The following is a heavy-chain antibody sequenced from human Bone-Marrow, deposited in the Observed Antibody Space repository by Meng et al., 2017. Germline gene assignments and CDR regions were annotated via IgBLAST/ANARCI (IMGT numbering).Heavy chain of an antibody. J-gene: IGHJ4*02. V-gene: IGHV5-51*01. D-gene: IGHD3-22*01. CDR3: ARNWYDISSHTGLGYFDY. CDR1: GYNFARNW. Sequence: KVSCKGFGYNFARNWIGWVRQMPGKGPEWMGIIYPADSETRYSPSFQGQVTISVDKSITTAYLQWSSLKASDTAMYFCARNWYDISSHTGLGYFDYWGQGTPVTVSS. CDR2: IYPADSET.